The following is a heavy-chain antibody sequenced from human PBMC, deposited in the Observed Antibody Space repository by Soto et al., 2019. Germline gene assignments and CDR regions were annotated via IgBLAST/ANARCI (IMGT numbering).Heavy chain of an antibody. V-gene: IGHV3-48*03. Sequence: GGSLRLSCAASGFTFSSYEMNWVREAPGKGLEWVSYISSSGSTIYYADSVKGRFTISRDKAKNSLYLQMNSLRAEDTAVYYCGTVAKWEQRADAFDIWGQGTMVAVSS. D-gene: IGHD1-26*01. CDR1: GFTFSSYE. CDR3: GTVAKWEQRADAFDI. J-gene: IGHJ3*02. CDR2: ISSSGSTI.